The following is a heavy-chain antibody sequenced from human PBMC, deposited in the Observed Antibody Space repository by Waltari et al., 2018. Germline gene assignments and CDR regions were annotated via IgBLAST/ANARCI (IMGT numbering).Heavy chain of an antibody. CDR2: INAGNGNT. J-gene: IGHJ4*02. Sequence: QVQLVQSGAEVKKPGASVKVSCKASGYTFTSYAMHWVRQAPGQRLEWMGWINAGNGNTKYSQEFQGRATITADTSIDTVYMELSRLRPEDTAVFYCARTTTIKSLDYWGQGTLVTVSS. CDR1: GYTFTSYA. CDR3: ARTTTIKSLDY. V-gene: IGHV1-3*03. D-gene: IGHD1-7*01.